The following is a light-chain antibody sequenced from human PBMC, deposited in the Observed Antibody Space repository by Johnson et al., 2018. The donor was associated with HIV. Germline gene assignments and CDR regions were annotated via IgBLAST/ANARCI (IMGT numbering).Light chain of an antibody. Sequence: QSVLTQPPSVSAAPGQKVTISCSGSSSNIGNNYVSWYQQVPGTAPKLLIYDNNRRPSGIPDRFSGSKSGTSATLGITGLPTGDEADYYCGTWDNSLSVFVFGTGTKVTVL. CDR3: GTWDNSLSVFV. CDR2: DNN. V-gene: IGLV1-51*01. CDR1: SSNIGNNY. J-gene: IGLJ1*01.